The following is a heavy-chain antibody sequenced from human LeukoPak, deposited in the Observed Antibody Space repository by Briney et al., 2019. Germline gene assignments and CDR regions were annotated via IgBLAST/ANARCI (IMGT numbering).Heavy chain of an antibody. V-gene: IGHV4-34*01. J-gene: IGHJ4*02. Sequence: SETLSLNCAVYGGSFSGYYWRLIFDPPGQRLECSGEINHSGSTNYNPSLKSRVTISVDTSKNQFSLKLSSVTAADTAVYYCARDTTPYNNWGSHYFDYWGQGTLVTVSS. D-gene: IGHD7-27*01. CDR3: ARDTTPYNNWGSHYFDY. CDR1: GGSFSGYY. CDR2: INHSGST.